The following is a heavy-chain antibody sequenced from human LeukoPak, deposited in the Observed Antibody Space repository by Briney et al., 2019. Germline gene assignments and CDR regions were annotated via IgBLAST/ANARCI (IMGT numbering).Heavy chain of an antibody. V-gene: IGHV3-7*03. Sequence: PGGSLRLSCAASGFTFSSYWMSWVRQAPEKGLEWVANIKQDGSEKYYVDSVKGRFTISRDNAKNSLYLQMNSLRAEDTAVYYCARVGMTTVTTFDYWGQGTLVTVSS. CDR2: IKQDGSEK. J-gene: IGHJ4*02. D-gene: IGHD4-17*01. CDR3: ARVGMTTVTTFDY. CDR1: GFTFSSYW.